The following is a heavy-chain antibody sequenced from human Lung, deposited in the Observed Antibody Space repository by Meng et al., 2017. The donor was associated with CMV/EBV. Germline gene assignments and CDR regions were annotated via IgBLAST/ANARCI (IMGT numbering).Heavy chain of an antibody. V-gene: IGHV1-46*01. Sequence: ASSKNFCCASGYTFTSYYKHWGRQPPGQGLEWMGIINPSGGSTSYAQKFQGRVTMTRDTSTSTVYMELSSLRSEDTAVYYCARFVGSSSNRDFFYYYGMDVWGQGXTVTVSS. D-gene: IGHD6-6*01. CDR1: GYTFTSYY. CDR3: ARFVGSSSNRDFFYYYGMDV. J-gene: IGHJ6*02. CDR2: INPSGGST.